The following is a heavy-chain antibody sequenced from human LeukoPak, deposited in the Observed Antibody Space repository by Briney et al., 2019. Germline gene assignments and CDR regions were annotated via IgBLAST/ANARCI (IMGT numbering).Heavy chain of an antibody. CDR2: ISGSGGNT. Sequence: GGTLRLSCAASGFTFSSYGMTWVRQAPGKELECVSAISGSGGNTYYADSVSGRFTISRDNSKNTLYLQMNSLRAEDTALYYCAKWGHYYDSSGYSLPGGFDYWGQGTLVTVSS. J-gene: IGHJ4*02. CDR3: AKWGHYYDSSGYSLPGGFDY. V-gene: IGHV3-23*01. D-gene: IGHD3-22*01. CDR1: GFTFSSYG.